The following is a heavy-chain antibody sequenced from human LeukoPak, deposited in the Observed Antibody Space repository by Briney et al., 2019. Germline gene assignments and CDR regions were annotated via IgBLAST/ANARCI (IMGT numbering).Heavy chain of an antibody. Sequence: PGGSLRLSCAASGFTFSSYWMHWVRQAPGKGLVWVSRINGDGSSTSYADSVKGRFTISRDNAKNTLYLQMNSLRAEDTAVYYCARETGCSSTSCYISFYYYYYMDVWGKGTTVTVSS. CDR2: INGDGSST. CDR3: ARETGCSSTSCYISFYYYYYMDV. D-gene: IGHD2-2*02. CDR1: GFTFSSYW. J-gene: IGHJ6*03. V-gene: IGHV3-74*01.